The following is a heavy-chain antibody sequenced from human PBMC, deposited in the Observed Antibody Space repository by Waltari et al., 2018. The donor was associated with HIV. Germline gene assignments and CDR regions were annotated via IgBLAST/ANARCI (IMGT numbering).Heavy chain of an antibody. D-gene: IGHD3-3*01. CDR1: GYTFINND. CDR2: ISPNSGSA. V-gene: IGHV1-8*01. J-gene: IGHJ3*02. CDR3: ARGRGRYDFWSGYSSPCDAFDI. Sequence: QVQLVKSGAEVKKPGASVKVSCKASGYTFINNDINWVRKATGQGLVWMGWISPNSGSAGYGPNFQCRVTMTSSTSTTAAYLELTDLRSSDTSVYFCARGRGRYDFWSGYSSPCDAFDIWGQGTVVIVSS.